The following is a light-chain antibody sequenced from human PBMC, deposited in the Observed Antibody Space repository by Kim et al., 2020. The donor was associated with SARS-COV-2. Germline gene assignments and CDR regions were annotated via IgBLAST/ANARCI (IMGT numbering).Light chain of an antibody. CDR3: QVWDSNRDHYV. J-gene: IGLJ1*01. CDR2: FDT. V-gene: IGLV3-21*04. CDR1: NIASPS. Sequence: SYELTQPPSVSVAPGQTARITCGGTNIASPSVHWYQPKLGQAPVLVIYFDTARPSGIPERFSASNSGNTATLTISRVEAGDEADYYCQVWDSNRDHYVFGTGTKVTVL.